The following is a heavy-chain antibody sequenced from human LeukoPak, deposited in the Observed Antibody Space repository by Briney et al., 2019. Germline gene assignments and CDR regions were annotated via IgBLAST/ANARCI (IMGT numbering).Heavy chain of an antibody. Sequence: SETLSLTCSVSGGSISSYYWSWIRQPPGKGLEWIGYIYYSGSTNYNPSLKSRVTISVDTSKNQFSLKLSSVTAADTAVYYCARVDTASDAFDIWGQGTMVTVSS. J-gene: IGHJ3*02. CDR1: GGSISSYY. V-gene: IGHV4-59*01. D-gene: IGHD5-18*01. CDR2: IYYSGST. CDR3: ARVDTASDAFDI.